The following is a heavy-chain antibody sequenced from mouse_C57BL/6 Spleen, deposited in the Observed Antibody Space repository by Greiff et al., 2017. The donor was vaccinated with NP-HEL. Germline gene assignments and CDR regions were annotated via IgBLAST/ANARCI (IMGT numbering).Heavy chain of an antibody. J-gene: IGHJ4*01. Sequence: QVQLKQSGAELVKPGASVKLSCKASGYTFTSYWMHWVKQRPGRGLEWIGRIDPNSGGTKYNEKFKSKATLTVDKPSSTAYMQLSSLTSEDSAVYYCARRDGNYDYYAMDYWGQGTSVTVSS. CDR3: ARRDGNYDYYAMDY. CDR2: IDPNSGGT. V-gene: IGHV1-72*01. D-gene: IGHD2-1*01. CDR1: GYTFTSYW.